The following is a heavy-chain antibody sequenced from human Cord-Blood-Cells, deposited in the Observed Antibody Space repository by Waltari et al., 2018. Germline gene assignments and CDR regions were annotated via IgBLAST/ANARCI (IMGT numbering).Heavy chain of an antibody. D-gene: IGHD2-2*01. J-gene: IGHJ4*02. CDR3: ARSPPLRYCSSTSCDPTSYCDY. CDR2: IYYRWRT. Sequence: QLQLQESGPGLVKPSETLSLTCTVSGGSISSSSYYWGWIRQPLGKGLEWIGSIYYRWRTYYNPSLKSRGTISVDTSKNQFSLKLSSVTAADTAVYYCARSPPLRYCSSTSCDPTSYCDYWGQGTLVTVSS. V-gene: IGHV4-39*01. CDR1: GGSISSSSYY.